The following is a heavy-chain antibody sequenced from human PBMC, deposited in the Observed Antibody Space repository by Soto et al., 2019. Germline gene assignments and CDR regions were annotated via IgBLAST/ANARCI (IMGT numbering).Heavy chain of an antibody. CDR3: ARTDLQEYCSGGSCYAYNWFDP. CDR1: GGSISSGGYY. CDR2: IYYSGST. D-gene: IGHD2-15*01. V-gene: IGHV4-31*03. Sequence: PSETLSLTCTVSGGSISSGGYYWSWIRQHPGKGLEWIGYIYYSGSTYYNPSLKSRVTISVDTSKNQFSLKLSSVTAADTAVYYCARTDLQEYCSGGSCYAYNWFDPWGQGTLVTVSS. J-gene: IGHJ5*02.